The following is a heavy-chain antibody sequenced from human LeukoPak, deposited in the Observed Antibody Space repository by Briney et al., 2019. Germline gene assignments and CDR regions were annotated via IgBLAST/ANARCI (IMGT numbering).Heavy chain of an antibody. CDR2: IYTSGRT. V-gene: IGHV4-4*07. Sequence: PSETLSLTCTVSGGSISTYYWSWIRQPAGKGLEWIGRIYTSGRTNYNPSLKSRVTMSVDTSKSQFSLKLNSVTAADTAVYYCARRFSIGPFDYWGQGILVTVSS. CDR1: GGSISTYY. CDR3: ARRFSIGPFDY. J-gene: IGHJ4*02. D-gene: IGHD3-3*01.